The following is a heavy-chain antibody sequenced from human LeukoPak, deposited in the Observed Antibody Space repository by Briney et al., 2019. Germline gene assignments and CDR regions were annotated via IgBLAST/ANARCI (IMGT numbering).Heavy chain of an antibody. Sequence: ASVKVSCKSSGYTFTSYGFSWVRQAPGQGLEWMGWASAYDGNTNYAQKLQGRVTMTIDTSTSTVYMELRSLRSDDTAVYYCARMGDYHLVSFFDYWGQGTLVTVSS. J-gene: IGHJ4*02. CDR3: ARMGDYHLVSFFDY. V-gene: IGHV1-18*01. D-gene: IGHD4/OR15-4a*01. CDR2: ASAYDGNT. CDR1: GYTFTSYG.